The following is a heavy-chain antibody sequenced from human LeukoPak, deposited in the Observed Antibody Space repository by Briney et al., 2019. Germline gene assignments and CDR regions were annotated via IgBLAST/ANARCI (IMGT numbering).Heavy chain of an antibody. D-gene: IGHD2-15*01. Sequence: ASVKVSCKASTYTFSPYALNWVRQAPGQGLEWMGWINTNTGKSTYAQGFPGRSVLTWDTSVSTTNLQISSLKAEDTAVYYCASSYCSGGHCYPQQTVYYFDFWGQGTLVTVSS. J-gene: IGHJ4*02. CDR2: INTNTGKS. CDR3: ASSYCSGGHCYPQQTVYYFDF. CDR1: TYTFSPYA. V-gene: IGHV7-4-1*02.